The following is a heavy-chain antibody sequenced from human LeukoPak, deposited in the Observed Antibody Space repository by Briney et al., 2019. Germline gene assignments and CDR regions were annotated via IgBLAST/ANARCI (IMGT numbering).Heavy chain of an antibody. V-gene: IGHV1-8*01. CDR3: ARALNSYGPYGGDY. D-gene: IGHD5-18*01. J-gene: IGHJ4*02. Sequence: ASVNVSCKASGYTFTSNDINWVRQAPGQGLERMGWMNPNSGNTGYAQKFQGRVTMTRNTSISTAYMELSSLRSEDTAVYYCARALNSYGPYGGDYWGQGTLVTVSS. CDR2: MNPNSGNT. CDR1: GYTFTSND.